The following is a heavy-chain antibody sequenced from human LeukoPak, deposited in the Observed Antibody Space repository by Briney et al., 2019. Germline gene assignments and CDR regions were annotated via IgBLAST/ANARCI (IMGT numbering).Heavy chain of an antibody. CDR2: INTNTGNP. D-gene: IGHD6-13*01. CDR3: ARPIGSSSWYYDY. CDR1: GNTFTRYA. Sequence: ASVKVSCKPSGNTFTRYAMNWVRQAPGQGLEWMGWINTNTGNPTYAQDFTGRFVFSLDTSVSTAYLQISSLKAEDTAVYYCARPIGSSSWYYDYWGQGTLVTVSS. J-gene: IGHJ4*02. V-gene: IGHV7-4-1*02.